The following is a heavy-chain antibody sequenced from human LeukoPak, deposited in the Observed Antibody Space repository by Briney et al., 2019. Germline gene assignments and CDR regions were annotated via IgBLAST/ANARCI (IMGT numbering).Heavy chain of an antibody. J-gene: IGHJ5*02. V-gene: IGHV1-69*13. CDR2: IIPIFGTA. CDR1: GGTFSSYT. Sequence: ASVKVSCEASGGTFSSYTISWVRQAPGQGLEWMGGIIPIFGTANYAQKFQGRVTITADESTSTAYMELSSLRSEDTAVYYCARESEDWFDPWGQGTLVTVSS. CDR3: ARESEDWFDP.